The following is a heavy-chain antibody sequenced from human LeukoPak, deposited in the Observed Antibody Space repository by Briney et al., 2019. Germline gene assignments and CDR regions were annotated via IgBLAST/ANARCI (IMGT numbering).Heavy chain of an antibody. CDR3: AGGPYCSSTSCEAK. CDR2: ISAYNGNT. J-gene: IGHJ4*02. Sequence: GASVKVSCKASGYTFTSYGISWVRQAPGQGLEWMGWISAYNGNTNYAQKRLGRCTMTTDTSTSTAYMELRSLRSDDTAVYYCAGGPYCSSTSCEAKWGQGTLVTVSS. D-gene: IGHD2-2*01. CDR1: GYTFTSYG. V-gene: IGHV1-18*01.